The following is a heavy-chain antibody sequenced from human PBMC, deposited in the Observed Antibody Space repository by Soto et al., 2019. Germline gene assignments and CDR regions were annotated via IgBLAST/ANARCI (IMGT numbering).Heavy chain of an antibody. CDR2: IIPIFGTA. CDR3: ARVDCISTSCYAFYYYYGMDV. J-gene: IGHJ6*02. CDR1: GGTFSSYA. V-gene: IGHV1-69*12. D-gene: IGHD2-2*01. Sequence: QVQLVQSWAEVKKPGSSVMVSCKASGGTFSSYAISWVRQAPGQGLEWMGGIIPIFGTANYAQKFQGRVTITADESTSTAYMELSSLRSEDTAVYYCARVDCISTSCYAFYYYYGMDVWGQGTTVTVSS.